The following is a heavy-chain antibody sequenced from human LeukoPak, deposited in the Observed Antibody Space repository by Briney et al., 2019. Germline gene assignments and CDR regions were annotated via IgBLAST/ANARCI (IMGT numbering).Heavy chain of an antibody. D-gene: IGHD3-22*01. CDR2: ISASGGST. Sequence: GGSLRLSCAASGFTFSSYAMSWVRQAPGKGLEWVSSISASGGSTYYADSVKGRFTISRDNSKNTLYLQMNSLRAEDTAVYYCAKGDYYDLDYWGQGTLVTVSS. CDR3: AKGDYYDLDY. V-gene: IGHV3-23*01. CDR1: GFTFSSYA. J-gene: IGHJ4*02.